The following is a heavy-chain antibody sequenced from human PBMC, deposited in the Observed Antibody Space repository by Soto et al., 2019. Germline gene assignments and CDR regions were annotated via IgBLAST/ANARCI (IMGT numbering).Heavy chain of an antibody. D-gene: IGHD3-16*01. CDR3: AHRPGYDYVWGSPPGDAFDI. CDR2: IYWYDDK. J-gene: IGHJ3*02. CDR1: GFSLSTSGVG. V-gene: IGHV2-5*01. Sequence: QITLKESGPTLVKPTQTLTLTCTFSGFSLSTSGVGVGWIRQPPGKALEWLALIYWYDDKRYSPSLKSRLTITKHTSKNQVVLKMTKIDPADTATDYCAHRPGYDYVWGSPPGDAFDIWGQGTMVTVSS.